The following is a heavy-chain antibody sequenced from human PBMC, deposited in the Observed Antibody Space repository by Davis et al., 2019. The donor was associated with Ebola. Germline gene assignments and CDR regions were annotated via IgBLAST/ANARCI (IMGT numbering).Heavy chain of an antibody. CDR3: ARHRADLALWSGYWDAFDY. CDR2: IYYSGST. D-gene: IGHD3-3*01. J-gene: IGHJ4*02. V-gene: IGHV4-39*01. CDR1: GGSISSSSYY. Sequence: SETLSLTCTVSGGSISSSSYYWGWIRQPPGKGLEWIGSIYYSGSTYYNPSLKSRVTISVDTSKNQFSLKLSSVTAADTAVYYCARHRADLALWSGYWDAFDYWGQGTLVTVSS.